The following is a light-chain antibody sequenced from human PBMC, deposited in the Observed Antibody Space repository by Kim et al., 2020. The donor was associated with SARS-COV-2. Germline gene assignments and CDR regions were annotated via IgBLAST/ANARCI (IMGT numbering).Light chain of an antibody. Sequence: GATVTLTCGLSSGSVSTTYYPSWYQQTPGQAPRTLIYSTNTRSSGVPDRFSGSILGNKAALTITGAQADDESDYYCLLHMGGGISVFGGGTQLTVL. CDR2: STN. J-gene: IGLJ3*02. CDR3: LLHMGGGISV. CDR1: SGSVSTTYY. V-gene: IGLV8-61*01.